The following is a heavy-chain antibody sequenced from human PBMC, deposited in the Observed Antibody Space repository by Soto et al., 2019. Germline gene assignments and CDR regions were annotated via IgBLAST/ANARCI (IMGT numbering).Heavy chain of an antibody. CDR1: GGSFSPYY. Sequence: PSETLSLTCGVYGGSFSPYYWSWIRQPPGKGLEWIGEITHSGSTNYNPSLKSRVTISVDTSKNQFSLKFTSVTAADTAVYYCARGGTSVMFMQGYYFEYWGKGTLVT. CDR3: ARGGTSVMFMQGYYFEY. CDR2: ITHSGST. D-gene: IGHD3-10*02. V-gene: IGHV4-34*01. J-gene: IGHJ4*02.